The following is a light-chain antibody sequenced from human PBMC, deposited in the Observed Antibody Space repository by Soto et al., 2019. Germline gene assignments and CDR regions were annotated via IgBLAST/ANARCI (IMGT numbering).Light chain of an antibody. CDR2: GAS. CDR1: QSVSSSY. Sequence: EIGLTQSPGTLSLSPGERATLSCRASQSVSSSYLAWYQQKPGQAPRLLIYGASSRATGIPDRFSGSGSGTDFTLTISRLEREDVAVYYCQEYGSSPAFTSGPGTKVDIK. J-gene: IGKJ3*01. CDR3: QEYGSSPAFT. V-gene: IGKV3-20*01.